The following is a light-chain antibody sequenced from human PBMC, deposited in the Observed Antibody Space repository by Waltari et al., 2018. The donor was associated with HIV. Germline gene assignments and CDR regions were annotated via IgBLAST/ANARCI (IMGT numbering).Light chain of an antibody. Sequence: QSVLTQPPSVSGAPGQRVTISCSGSSANIGAGYGVHWYRQLPGTAPKLLIYVNKHRPSGVPDRFSGSVSGTSASLAITGLQAEDEADYYCQSYDSSLSGVVFGGGTNLTVL. CDR1: SANIGAGYG. V-gene: IGLV1-40*01. J-gene: IGLJ2*01. CDR2: VNK. CDR3: QSYDSSLSGVV.